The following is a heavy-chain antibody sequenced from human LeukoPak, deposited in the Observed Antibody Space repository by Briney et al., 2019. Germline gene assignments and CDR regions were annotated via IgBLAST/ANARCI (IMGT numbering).Heavy chain of an antibody. J-gene: IGHJ4*02. V-gene: IGHV3-21*05. CDR1: GFTFSSYG. D-gene: IGHD4-17*01. CDR3: AREGSDYVFDY. CDR2: ISSSGSLM. Sequence: GGSLRLSCAASGFTFSSYGMNWVRQAPGRGLEWVSYISSSGSLMYCADSVKGRFTISRDNAKNSLYLQMNSLRAEDTAVYYCAREGSDYVFDYWGQGTLVTVSS.